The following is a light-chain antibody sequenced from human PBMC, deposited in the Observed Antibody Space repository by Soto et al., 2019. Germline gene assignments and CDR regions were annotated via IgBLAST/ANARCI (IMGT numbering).Light chain of an antibody. CDR3: QPYNNWPLT. Sequence: EIVLAQSPGVLSLSPGDRATLSCGASQSVDSAFFAWYQQKSGQAPRLLIYGASTRATGIPARFSGSRSGPEFTLTINSLQSEDFAIYYCQPYNNWPLTFGGGTKVDIK. CDR1: QSVDSA. CDR2: GAS. J-gene: IGKJ4*01. V-gene: IGKV3-15*01.